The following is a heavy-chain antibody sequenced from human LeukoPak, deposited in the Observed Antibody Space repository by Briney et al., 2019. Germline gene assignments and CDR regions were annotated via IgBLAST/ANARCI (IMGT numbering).Heavy chain of an antibody. J-gene: IGHJ4*02. Sequence: GGSLRLSCSASGLTFSSYAMDWVRQAPGEGLEYVSGISSNGGSTYYADSVKGRFTISRDNSKNTADIQMSRLRAEDTAVYYCLSRHQMVRVDYWGQGTLVTVSS. V-gene: IGHV3-64*05. D-gene: IGHD6-13*01. CDR3: LSRHQMVRVDY. CDR2: ISSNGGST. CDR1: GLTFSSYA.